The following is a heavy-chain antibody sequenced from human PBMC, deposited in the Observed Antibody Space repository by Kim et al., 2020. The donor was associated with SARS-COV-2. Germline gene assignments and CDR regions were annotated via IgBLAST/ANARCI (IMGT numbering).Heavy chain of an antibody. CDR1: GFTFSSYG. J-gene: IGHJ4*02. V-gene: IGHV3-33*05. CDR3: ARGPYYYDSSGYYYRVPLDFDY. D-gene: IGHD3-22*01. CDR2: ISYDGSNK. Sequence: GGSLRLSCAASGFTFSSYGMHWVRQAPGKGLEWVAVISYDGSNKYYADSVKGRFTISRDNSKNTLYLQMNSLRAEDTAVYYCARGPYYYDSSGYYYRVPLDFDYWGQGTLVTVSS.